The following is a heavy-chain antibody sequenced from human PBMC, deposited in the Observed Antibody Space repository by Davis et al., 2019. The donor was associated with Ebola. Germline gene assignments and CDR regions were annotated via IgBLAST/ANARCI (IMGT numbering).Heavy chain of an antibody. Sequence: GGSLRLSCATSGFSFSTYAIHWVRQAPGKGLEWVAVISHDGSNIHYADSVMGRFTISRDTSRNTVLLRMNSLRAEDTAVYYCAKVGSGSSSPWGQGTLVTVSS. CDR3: AKVGSGSSSP. J-gene: IGHJ5*02. CDR1: GFSFSTYA. D-gene: IGHD3-10*01. V-gene: IGHV3-30*18. CDR2: ISHDGSNI.